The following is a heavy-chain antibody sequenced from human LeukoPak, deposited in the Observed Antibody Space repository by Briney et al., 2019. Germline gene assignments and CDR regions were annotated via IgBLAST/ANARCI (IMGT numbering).Heavy chain of an antibody. Sequence: ASVKVSCKASGYTFTGYYMHWVRQAPGQGLEWMGWINPNSGRTNYAQKFQGRVTMTRDTSISTAYMELSRLRSDDTAVYYCARDKHWVHAFDIWGQGTMVTVSS. J-gene: IGHJ3*02. V-gene: IGHV1-2*02. D-gene: IGHD3-3*02. CDR1: GYTFTGYY. CDR3: ARDKHWVHAFDI. CDR2: INPNSGRT.